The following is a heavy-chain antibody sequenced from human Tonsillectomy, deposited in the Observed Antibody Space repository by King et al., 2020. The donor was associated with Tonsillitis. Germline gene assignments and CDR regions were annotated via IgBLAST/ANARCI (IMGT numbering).Heavy chain of an antibody. CDR2: IRQDGNSK. CDR3: ARSKWGATPHDVFDV. J-gene: IGHJ3*01. Sequence: VQLVESGGGLVQPGGSLRLSCAASGFTISNYWMSWVRQAPGKGLEWVANIRQDGNSKYYVDSVKGRFTISRDNAKNSLFLQTNSLRVEDTAVYFCARSKWGATPHDVFDVWGLGTLVTVSS. V-gene: IGHV3-7*01. CDR1: GFTISNYW. D-gene: IGHD1-26*01.